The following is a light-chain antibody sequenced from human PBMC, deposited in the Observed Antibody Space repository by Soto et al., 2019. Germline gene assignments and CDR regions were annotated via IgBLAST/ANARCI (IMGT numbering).Light chain of an antibody. CDR2: GAS. CDR1: QSVSSSY. CDR3: QLYGISPLFT. Sequence: EIVLTQSPGTLSLSPGERATLSCRASQSVSSSYLAWYQQKPGQAPRLLIYGASSRATGIPDRFSGSGSGTDFTLTISRLEPEDFAVYYCQLYGISPLFTFGPGTKVDI. V-gene: IGKV3-20*01. J-gene: IGKJ3*01.